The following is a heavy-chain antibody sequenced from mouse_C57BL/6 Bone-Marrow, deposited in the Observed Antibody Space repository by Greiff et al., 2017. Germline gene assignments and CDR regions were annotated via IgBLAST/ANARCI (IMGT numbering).Heavy chain of an antibody. J-gene: IGHJ4*01. CDR2: IRSKSNNYAT. CDR3: VRHEGYGYYYAMDY. V-gene: IGHV10-1*01. D-gene: IGHD2-3*01. Sequence: EVQLVESGGGLVQPKGSLKLSCAASGFSFNTYAMNWVRQAPGKGLEWVARIRSKSNNYATYYADSVKDRFTISRDDSESLLYLQMNNLKTEDTAMYYCVRHEGYGYYYAMDYWGQGTSVTVSS. CDR1: GFSFNTYA.